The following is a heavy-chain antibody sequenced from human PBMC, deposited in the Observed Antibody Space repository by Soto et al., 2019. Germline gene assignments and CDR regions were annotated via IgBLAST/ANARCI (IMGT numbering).Heavy chain of an antibody. D-gene: IGHD3-22*01. CDR2: ISDSGTGT. CDR3: AKDHTVVIRAAFDI. Sequence: EVQILESGGGLVQPGGSLRLSCAASGLTFSSYAMYWVRQAPGKGLAWVSGISDSGTGTYYADSVKGRFTISRDNSKNTVYLQMKSLRAEDTAVYYCAKDHTVVIRAAFDIWGQGTMVNVSS. J-gene: IGHJ3*02. CDR1: GLTFSSYA. V-gene: IGHV3-23*01.